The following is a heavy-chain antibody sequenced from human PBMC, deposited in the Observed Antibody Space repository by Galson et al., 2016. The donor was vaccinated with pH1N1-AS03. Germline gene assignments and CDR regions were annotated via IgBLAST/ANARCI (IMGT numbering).Heavy chain of an antibody. V-gene: IGHV3-7*01. Sequence: SLRLSCAASGFTFSSYWMTWVRQAPGKGLEWVANIKQDGSVEYYVDSVKGRFTISRDNAKNSLYLQMNSLRDEDTVVYYCARAVGGGDSFWGQGTLVTVSA. CDR3: ARAVGGGDSF. J-gene: IGHJ4*02. D-gene: IGHD4-23*01. CDR2: IKQDGSVE. CDR1: GFTFSSYW.